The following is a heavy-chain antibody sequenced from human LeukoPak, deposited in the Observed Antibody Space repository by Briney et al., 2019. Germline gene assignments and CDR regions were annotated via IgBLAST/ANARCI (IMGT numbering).Heavy chain of an antibody. CDR1: GVSISGDY. Sequence: SETLSLTCTVSGVSISGDYWSWIRQPPGKGLEWIGYIYFTGNTDHNPSLKSRVTLSMDTSKNQFSLKLTSVTAADTAVYYCARGQGTVTTHWGQGTLVTVSS. D-gene: IGHD4-17*01. V-gene: IGHV4-59*08. CDR3: ARGQGTVTTH. CDR2: IYFTGNT. J-gene: IGHJ4*02.